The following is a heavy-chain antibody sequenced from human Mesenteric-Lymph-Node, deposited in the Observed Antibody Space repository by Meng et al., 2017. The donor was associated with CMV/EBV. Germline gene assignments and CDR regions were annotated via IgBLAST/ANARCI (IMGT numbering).Heavy chain of an antibody. CDR1: GDSISNSTYY. D-gene: IGHD3-22*01. J-gene: IGHJ4*02. CDR2: VHHSGTT. V-gene: IGHV4-39*01. Sequence: QLYLHGSGPGRVKPSEALSLSCSVSGDSISNSTYYWTWIRQPPGKGLEWIGSVHHSGTTYYNPSLKGRLTISVDTSANLFSLRLTTVTAADTATYYCARRGNYDSDYSEYWGQGTLVTVSS. CDR3: ARRGNYDSDYSEY.